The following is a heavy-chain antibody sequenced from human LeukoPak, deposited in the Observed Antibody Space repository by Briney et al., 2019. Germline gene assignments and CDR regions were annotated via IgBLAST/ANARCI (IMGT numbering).Heavy chain of an antibody. D-gene: IGHD1-26*01. J-gene: IGHJ4*02. CDR1: VFTFSSYA. V-gene: IGHV3-30*04. Sequence: PGGSLRLSCAASVFTFSSYAMHWVRQAPGKGLGWMAVISYGASNQYYADSVKGRFTISRDNSKNTLYLQMNSLRAEDTAVYYCARDHGGYDNWDQGTLVTVSS. CDR2: ISYGASNQ. CDR3: ARDHGGYDN.